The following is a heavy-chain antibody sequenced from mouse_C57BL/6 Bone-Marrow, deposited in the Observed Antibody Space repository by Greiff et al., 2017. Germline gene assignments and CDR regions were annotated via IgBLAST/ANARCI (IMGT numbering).Heavy chain of an antibody. CDR3: ARYCY. J-gene: IGHJ3*01. CDR1: EYDFPSHD. CDR2: INSDGGST. Sequence: EVQLMESGGGLVQPGESLKLSCESNEYDFPSHDMSWVRQTPGKRLELVAAINSDGGSTYYLDTMERRFIISRDTTKKTLYLQVSGLRSEATAVYYCARYCYWGQGTLVTVSA. V-gene: IGHV5-2*01.